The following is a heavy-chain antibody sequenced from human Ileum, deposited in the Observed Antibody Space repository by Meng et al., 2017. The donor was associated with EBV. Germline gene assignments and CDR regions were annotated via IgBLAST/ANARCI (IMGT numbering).Heavy chain of an antibody. CDR1: GYSIISTNW. V-gene: IGHV4-28*01. D-gene: IGHD3-22*01. J-gene: IGHJ4*02. Sequence: QVQLRDAGPGLVKPSDTLSLTCAVSGYSIISTNWWGWIRQPPGKGLEWIGYIYYSGSTSYNPSLKSRVTMSVDTSKNQFSLNLNSVTAVDTAVYYCARNVPGTSAYYDWGQGTLVTVSS. CDR3: ARNVPGTSAYYD. CDR2: IYYSGST.